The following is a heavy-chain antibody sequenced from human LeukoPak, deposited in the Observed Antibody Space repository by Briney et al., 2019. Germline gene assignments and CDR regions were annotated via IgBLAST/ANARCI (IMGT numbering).Heavy chain of an antibody. CDR1: GYSFTSYW. CDR2: IYPGDSDT. Sequence: GESLKISCKGSGYSFTSYWIGWVRQMPGKGLEWMGIIYPGDSDTGYSPSFQDQVTISADKSISTAYLQWSSLKASDTAMYYCARRRDSSGYYYVDAFDIWGQGTMVTVSS. D-gene: IGHD3-22*01. CDR3: ARRRDSSGYYYVDAFDI. J-gene: IGHJ3*02. V-gene: IGHV5-51*01.